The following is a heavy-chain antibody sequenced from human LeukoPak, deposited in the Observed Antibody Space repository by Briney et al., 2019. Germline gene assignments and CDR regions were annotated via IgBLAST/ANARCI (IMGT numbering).Heavy chain of an antibody. CDR3: ARSGIGYYDSSGYYYFDY. CDR1: GFTVSSNY. CDR2: IYSGGST. D-gene: IGHD3-22*01. Sequence: GGSLRLSCAASGFTVSSNYMSWVRQAPGKGLEWVSVIYSGGSTYYADSVKGRFTISRDNSKNTLYLQMNSLRAEDTAVYYCARSGIGYYDSSGYYYFDYWGQGTLVTVSS. V-gene: IGHV3-66*01. J-gene: IGHJ4*02.